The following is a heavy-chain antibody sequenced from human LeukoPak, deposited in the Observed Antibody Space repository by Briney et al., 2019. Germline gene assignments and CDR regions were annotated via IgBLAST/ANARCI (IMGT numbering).Heavy chain of an antibody. CDR2: IIPILGIA. D-gene: IGHD1-14*01. V-gene: IGHV1-69*04. CDR3: ARALGTITSKFDY. Sequence: SVKVPCKASGGTFSSYAISWVRQAPGQGLEWMGRIIPILGIANYAQKFQGRVTITADKSTSTAYMELSSLRSEDTAVYYCARALGTITSKFDYWGQGALVTVSS. J-gene: IGHJ4*02. CDR1: GGTFSSYA.